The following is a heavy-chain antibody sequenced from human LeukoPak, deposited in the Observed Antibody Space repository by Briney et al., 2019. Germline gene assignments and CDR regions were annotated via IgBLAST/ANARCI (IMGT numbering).Heavy chain of an antibody. CDR3: ARKYYDSSGHSHDY. CDR2: IIPILGIA. J-gene: IGHJ4*02. D-gene: IGHD3-22*01. Sequence: EASVKVSFKASGGTFIIYTISWVRQAPGQGREWMGRIIPILGIANYAQEFQGRVTITADKSTSTAYMELSSLRSEDTAVYYCARKYYDSSGHSHDYWGQGTLVTVSS. CDR1: GGTFIIYT. V-gene: IGHV1-69*02.